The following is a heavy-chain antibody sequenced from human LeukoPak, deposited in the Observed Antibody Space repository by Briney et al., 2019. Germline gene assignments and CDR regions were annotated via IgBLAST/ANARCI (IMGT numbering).Heavy chain of an antibody. CDR2: ISPGGDT. J-gene: IGHJ3*02. D-gene: IGHD3-3*01. CDR3: ASGGYDFWSGYDAFDI. V-gene: IGHV4-34*01. Sequence: PSETLSLTCAVYGGSFSGYYWSWIRQPPGKGLEWIGQISPGGDTTYNPSLKSRVTISLDTSKNQFSLKVNSVTAADTAVYYCASGGYDFWSGYDAFDIWGQGTMVTVSS. CDR1: GGSFSGYY.